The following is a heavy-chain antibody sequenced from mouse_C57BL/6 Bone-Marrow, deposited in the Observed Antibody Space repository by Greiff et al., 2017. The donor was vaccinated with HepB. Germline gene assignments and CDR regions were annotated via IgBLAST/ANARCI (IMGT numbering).Heavy chain of an antibody. J-gene: IGHJ2*01. CDR2: IYPGNSDT. V-gene: IGHV1-5*01. CDR1: GYTFTSYW. D-gene: IGHD1-1*01. CDR3: TSHYGSSYVGY. Sequence: DVKLQESGTVLARPGASVKMSCKTSGYTFTSYWMHWVKQRPGQGLEWIGAIYPGNSDTSYNQKFKGKAKLTAVTSASTAYMELSSLTNEDSAVYYCTSHYGSSYVGYWGQGTTLTVSS.